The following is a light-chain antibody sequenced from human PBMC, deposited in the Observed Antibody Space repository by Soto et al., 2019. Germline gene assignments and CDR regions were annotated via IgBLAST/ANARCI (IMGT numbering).Light chain of an antibody. V-gene: IGLV2-14*01. J-gene: IGLJ2*01. CDR1: SSDIGGYNY. CDR3: SSYTGSSTLVV. CDR2: EVS. Sequence: QSALTQPASVSGSPGQSITISCTGTSSDIGGYNYVSWYQKNPGKAPKLMIYEVSNRPSGVSNRFSGSKSGNTASLTISGLQAEDEADYYCSSYTGSSTLVVFGGGTKLTVL.